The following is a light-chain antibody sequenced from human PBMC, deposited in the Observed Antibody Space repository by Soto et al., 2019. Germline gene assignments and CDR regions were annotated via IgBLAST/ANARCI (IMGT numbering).Light chain of an antibody. J-gene: IGKJ1*01. Sequence: DIQMTQSPSTLSASVGDRVTITCRASQSISSWLAWYQQKPGKAPKLLIYAASTLQSGVPSRFIGSGSGTEFPLTISSLQPDDFATYYCQQYNSDSRTFGQGTKVEIK. CDR3: QQYNSDSRT. CDR2: AAS. V-gene: IGKV1-5*01. CDR1: QSISSW.